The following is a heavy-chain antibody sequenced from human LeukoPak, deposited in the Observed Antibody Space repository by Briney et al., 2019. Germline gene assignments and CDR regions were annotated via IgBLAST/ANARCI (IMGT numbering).Heavy chain of an antibody. Sequence: PGGSLRLSCAASGFTFSSYAMSWVRQAPGKGLEWVSGISGSGGNTYYADSVKGRFTISRVNSRNTLYLQMNSLRADDTAVYYCTKHRLGVSGWYATDYWGQGTLVSVSS. D-gene: IGHD6-19*01. V-gene: IGHV3-23*01. J-gene: IGHJ4*02. CDR3: TKHRLGVSGWYATDY. CDR2: ISGSGGNT. CDR1: GFTFSSYA.